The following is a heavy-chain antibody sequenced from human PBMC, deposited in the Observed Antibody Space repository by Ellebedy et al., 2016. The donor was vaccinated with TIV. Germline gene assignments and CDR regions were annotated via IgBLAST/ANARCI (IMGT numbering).Heavy chain of an antibody. CDR2: ISYSGST. V-gene: IGHV4-61*03. D-gene: IGHD1-1*01. Sequence: GSLRLSXTVSGGSVTSGRYYWSWIRQPPGKGLEWIGYISYSGSTNFNTSLKSRVTISVDTSKNYFSLRLSSVTAADTAVYYCARGRYKLGFDYWGQGTLVTVSS. CDR3: ARGRYKLGFDY. J-gene: IGHJ4*02. CDR1: GGSVTSGRYY.